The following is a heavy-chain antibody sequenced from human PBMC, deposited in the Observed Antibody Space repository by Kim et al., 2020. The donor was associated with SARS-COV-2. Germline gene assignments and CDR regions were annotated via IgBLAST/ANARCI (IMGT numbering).Heavy chain of an antibody. CDR2: IYYSGST. CDR1: GGSISSYY. V-gene: IGHV4-59*13. D-gene: IGHD6-13*01. Sequence: SETLSLTCTVSGGSISSYYWSWIRQPPGKGLEWIGYIYYSGSTNYNPSLKSRVTISVDTSKNQFSLKLSSVTAADTAVYYCARVLQQLRGNWFDPWAREPWSPSPQ. CDR3: ARVLQQLRGNWFDP. J-gene: IGHJ5*02.